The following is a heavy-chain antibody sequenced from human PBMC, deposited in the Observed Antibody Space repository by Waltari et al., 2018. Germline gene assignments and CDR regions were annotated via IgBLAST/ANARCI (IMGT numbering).Heavy chain of an antibody. CDR1: GFTFSSLG. J-gene: IGHJ4*02. D-gene: IGHD3-10*01. CDR3: AKDRGVPKFLFYFDS. Sequence: QVHLVESGGGVVQPGRYLRLSCVASGFTFSSLGMHGVRQAQGKGLWWVAVVSFNGTKKYYADSVKGRFTVSRDNSKNTVYLQMNSLSVEDTALYYCAKDRGVPKFLFYFDSWGQGTRVTVSS. V-gene: IGHV3-30*18. CDR2: VSFNGTKK.